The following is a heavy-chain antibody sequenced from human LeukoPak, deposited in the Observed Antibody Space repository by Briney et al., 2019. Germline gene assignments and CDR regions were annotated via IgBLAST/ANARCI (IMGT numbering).Heavy chain of an antibody. CDR2: VNHSGST. Sequence: SETLSLTCAVYGGSFSGYYWSWIRQPPGKGLEWIGEVNHSGSTNYNPSLKSRVTISVDTSKNQFSLKLSSVTAADTAVYYCASYYDSSGSVDYWGQGTLVTVSS. D-gene: IGHD3-22*01. V-gene: IGHV4-34*01. CDR3: ASYYDSSGSVDY. CDR1: GGSFSGYY. J-gene: IGHJ4*02.